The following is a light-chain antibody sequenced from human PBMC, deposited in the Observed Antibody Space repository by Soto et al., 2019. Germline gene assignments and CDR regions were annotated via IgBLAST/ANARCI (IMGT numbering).Light chain of an antibody. CDR1: QSVRSY. J-gene: IGKJ1*01. Sequence: EIVLTQSPATLSLSPGERATLSCRASQSVRSYLAWYQQKPGQAPRLLIYDASSRATGIPGRFSGSGSGTAFNLTISSLEPEDFAVYYCQHRNNWPWTFGQGPKVEIK. CDR3: QHRNNWPWT. V-gene: IGKV3-11*01. CDR2: DAS.